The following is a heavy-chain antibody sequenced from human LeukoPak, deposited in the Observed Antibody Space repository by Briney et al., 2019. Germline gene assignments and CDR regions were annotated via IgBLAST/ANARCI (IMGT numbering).Heavy chain of an antibody. CDR2: IYPGDSDT. Sequence: GESLKISCKGSGYSFTSYWIGWVRQMPGKGLEWMGIIYPGDSDTRYSPSFQGQVTISADKSISTAYLQWSSLKASDTAMYYCARHPYCGGDCCPPLWDWGQGTLVTVSS. J-gene: IGHJ4*02. CDR1: GYSFTSYW. D-gene: IGHD2-21*02. CDR3: ARHPYCGGDCCPPLWD. V-gene: IGHV5-51*01.